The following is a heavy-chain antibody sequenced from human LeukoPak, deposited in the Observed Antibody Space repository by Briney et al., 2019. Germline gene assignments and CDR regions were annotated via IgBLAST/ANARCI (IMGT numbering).Heavy chain of an antibody. CDR3: ARGGGHYDSSGYIIRTTFDY. Sequence: PSETLSLTCTVSGGSISSSSYYWGWIRQPPGKGLEWIGSIYSSGSTYYNPSLKSRVTISVDTSKNQFSLKLSSVTAADTAVFYCARGGGHYDSSGYIIRTTFDYWGQGTLVTVSS. J-gene: IGHJ4*02. V-gene: IGHV4-39*01. CDR2: IYSSGST. D-gene: IGHD3-22*01. CDR1: GGSISSSSYY.